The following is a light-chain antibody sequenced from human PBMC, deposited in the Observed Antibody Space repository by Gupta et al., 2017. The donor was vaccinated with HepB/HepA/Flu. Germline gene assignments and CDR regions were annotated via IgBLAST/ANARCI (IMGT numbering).Light chain of an antibody. V-gene: IGKV4-1*01. CDR3: QQYYSSPWT. J-gene: IGKJ1*01. Sequence: IVMTQSPDSLAVSLGERATINCKSSQSVLYSSNNKNYLAWYQQKPGQPPKLLIHWASTRESVVPDRCSGGGSGTDFTLTISSLQAEDVAVYYCQQYYSSPWTFGQGTKVEIK. CDR1: QSVLYSSNNKNY. CDR2: WAS.